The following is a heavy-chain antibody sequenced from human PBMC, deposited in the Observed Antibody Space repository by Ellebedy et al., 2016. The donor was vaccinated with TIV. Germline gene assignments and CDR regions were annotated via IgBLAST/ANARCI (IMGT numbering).Heavy chain of an antibody. CDR3: AKFLHPGGYGWYGFDY. V-gene: IGHV1-69*10. D-gene: IGHD6-19*01. Sequence: ASVKVSCKASGGTFRSYGISWVRQAPGQGLEWMGRIIPILGITNYAQKFQGRATISADESTSTAYMELSSLRSEDTAIYYCAKFLHPGGYGWYGFDYWGQGTLVTVSS. CDR2: IIPILGIT. J-gene: IGHJ4*02. CDR1: GGTFRSYG.